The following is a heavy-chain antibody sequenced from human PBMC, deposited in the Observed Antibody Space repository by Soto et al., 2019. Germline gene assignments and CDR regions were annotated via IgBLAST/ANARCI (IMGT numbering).Heavy chain of an antibody. Sequence: ASVKVSCKASGYTFTSYDINWVRQATGQGLEWMGWMNPNSGNTGFARKFQGRATMTTNTSISTAYMELSSLRSEDTAVYFCARGRGGSTSHYYYMGVWGKGTTVTVSS. CDR3: ARGRGGSTSHYYYMGV. D-gene: IGHD2-2*01. J-gene: IGHJ6*03. CDR2: MNPNSGNT. V-gene: IGHV1-8*01. CDR1: GYTFTSYD.